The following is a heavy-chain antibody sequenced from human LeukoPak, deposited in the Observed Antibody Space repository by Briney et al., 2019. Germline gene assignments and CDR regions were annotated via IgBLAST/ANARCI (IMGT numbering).Heavy chain of an antibody. J-gene: IGHJ4*02. D-gene: IGHD3-22*01. V-gene: IGHV3-15*01. CDR2: IKSKTDGGTT. CDR1: GFTFSNAW. CDR3: ARDLYRIVVVPHYFDY. Sequence: GGSLRLSCAASGFTFSNAWMSWVRQAPGKGLEWVGRIKSKTDGGTTDYAAPVKGRFTISRDDSKNTLYLQMNSLKTEDTAVYYCARDLYRIVVVPHYFDYWGQGTLVTVSS.